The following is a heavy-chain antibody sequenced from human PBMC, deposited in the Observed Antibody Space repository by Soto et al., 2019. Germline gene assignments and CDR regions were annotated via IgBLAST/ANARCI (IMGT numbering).Heavy chain of an antibody. Sequence: QVQLVQSGAEVKKPGSSVKVSCKASGGAFNNYAISWVRQTPGQGLEWIGGITPIFDIAHYAQKFQGRVTMTADESTSTAYMELSSLRSEDTAVYYCAKATSPHGSVYRYFDLWGRGTLVIVSS. D-gene: IGHD4-4*01. V-gene: IGHV1-69*01. J-gene: IGHJ2*01. CDR3: AKATSPHGSVYRYFDL. CDR2: ITPIFDIA. CDR1: GGAFNNYA.